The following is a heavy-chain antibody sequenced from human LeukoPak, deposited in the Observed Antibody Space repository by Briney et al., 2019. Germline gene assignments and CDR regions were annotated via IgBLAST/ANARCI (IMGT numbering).Heavy chain of an antibody. V-gene: IGHV4-4*07. J-gene: IGHJ5*02. CDR2: IYTSGST. D-gene: IGHD2-2*02. Sequence: SETLSLTCTVSGGSISSYYWSWIRQPAGKGLEWIGRIYTSGSTNYNPSLKSRVTMSVDTSKNQFSLQLSSVTPEDTAVYYCARDRACSSTSCYTGGNWFDPWGQGTLVTVSS. CDR1: GGSISSYY. CDR3: ARDRACSSTSCYTGGNWFDP.